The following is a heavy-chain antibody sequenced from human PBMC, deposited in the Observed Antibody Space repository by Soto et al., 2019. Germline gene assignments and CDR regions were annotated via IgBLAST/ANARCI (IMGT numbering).Heavy chain of an antibody. CDR3: ARAPNPAYYYDRRAPDDY. V-gene: IGHV1-69*12. J-gene: IGHJ4*02. CDR2: IIPILGTA. CDR1: GGTFSSYA. D-gene: IGHD3-22*01. Sequence: QVQLVQSGAEVKKPGSSVKVSCKASGGTFSSYAISWVRQAPVHGLEWMGGIIPILGTANYAQKFKGRGTITADESTSTAYMELSSLRAEDTDVYYCARAPNPAYYYDRRAPDDYWGQGTLVTVSS.